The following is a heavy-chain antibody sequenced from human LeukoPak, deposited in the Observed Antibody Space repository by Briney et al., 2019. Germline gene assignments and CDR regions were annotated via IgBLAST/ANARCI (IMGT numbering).Heavy chain of an antibody. V-gene: IGHV3-23*01. CDR1: GFTFGSYA. CDR3: ARCRGLLDPFDY. J-gene: IGHJ4*02. CDR2: ISGSGDRT. Sequence: GGSLGLSCAASGFTFGSYAMSWVRQAPGKGLEWVSAISGSGDRTFDADSVKGRFTISRDNSKNTLHLQMDSLRAEDTALYYCARCRGLLDPFDYWGQGTLVTVSS. D-gene: IGHD4-17*01.